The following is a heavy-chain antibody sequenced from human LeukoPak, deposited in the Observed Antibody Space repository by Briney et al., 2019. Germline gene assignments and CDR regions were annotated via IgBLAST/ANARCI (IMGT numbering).Heavy chain of an antibody. D-gene: IGHD1-1*01. CDR1: GYTFTGYY. CDR3: AREQLGIVYGMDV. V-gene: IGHV1-2*02. CDR2: VNPNSGGT. J-gene: IGHJ6*02. Sequence: GASVRVSSTASGYTFTGYYMHWVRQAPGQGLEWMGWVNPNSGGTHYAQKFQGRVTVTGDTSISTAYMELSRLRFEDTAVYYCAREQLGIVYGMDVWGQGTTVTVSS.